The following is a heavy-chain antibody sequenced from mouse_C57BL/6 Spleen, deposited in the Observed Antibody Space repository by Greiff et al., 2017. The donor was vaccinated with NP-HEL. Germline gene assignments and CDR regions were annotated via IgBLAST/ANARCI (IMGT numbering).Heavy chain of an antibody. CDR1: GYTFTGYW. CDR2: ILPGSGST. J-gene: IGHJ4*01. Sequence: VQLQQSGAELMKPGASVKLSCKATGYTFTGYWIEWVKQRPGHGLEWIGEILPGSGSTNYNEKFKSKATLTVDKSSSTAYMQLSSLTSEDSAVYYCASYPYYSNYDAMDYWGQGTSVTVSS. D-gene: IGHD2-5*01. V-gene: IGHV1-9*01. CDR3: ASYPYYSNYDAMDY.